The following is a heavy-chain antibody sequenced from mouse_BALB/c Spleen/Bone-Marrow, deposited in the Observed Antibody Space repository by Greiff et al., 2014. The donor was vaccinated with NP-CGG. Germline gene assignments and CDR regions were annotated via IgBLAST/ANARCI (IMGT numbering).Heavy chain of an antibody. CDR1: GFNIKDTY. CDR3: ATLTGIFDY. V-gene: IGHV14-3*02. J-gene: IGHJ2*01. CDR2: IDPASDYT. D-gene: IGHD4-1*01. Sequence: VQLQQPGAELVKPGASVKLSCTASGFNIKDTYMHWVKQRPEQGLEWIGRIDPASDYTQFDSKFQGKATITADTSSNTAYLQLSSLTSEDTAVYYCATLTGIFDYWGQGTTLTVSS.